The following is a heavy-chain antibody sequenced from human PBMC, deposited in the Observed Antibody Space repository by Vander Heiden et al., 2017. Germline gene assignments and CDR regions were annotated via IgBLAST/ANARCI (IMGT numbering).Heavy chain of an antibody. CDR3: ARDTLDGYFDL. CDR2: IWYDGSNK. J-gene: IGHJ2*01. Sequence: SSYGMHWVRQAPGKGLEWVAVIWYDGSNKYYADSVKGRFTISRDNSKNTLYLQMNSLRAEDTAVYYGARDTLDGYFDLWGRGTMVTVYS. V-gene: IGHV3-33*01. CDR1: SSYG.